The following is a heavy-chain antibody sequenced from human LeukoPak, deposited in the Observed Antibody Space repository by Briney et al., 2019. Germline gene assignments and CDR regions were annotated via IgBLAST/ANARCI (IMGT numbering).Heavy chain of an antibody. J-gene: IGHJ6*03. V-gene: IGHV4-38-2*02. D-gene: IGHD3-16*01. CDR1: GYSISSGYY. CDR2: FYHDGST. CDR3: ARETSQKGAHYMDV. Sequence: SETLSLTCNVSGYSISSGYYWDWIRQPPGKGLEWIGTFYHDGSTNYNPSHKSRVTISVDTSKNQFSLKLSSVTAADTAVYYCARETSQKGAHYMDVWGKGTTVTISS.